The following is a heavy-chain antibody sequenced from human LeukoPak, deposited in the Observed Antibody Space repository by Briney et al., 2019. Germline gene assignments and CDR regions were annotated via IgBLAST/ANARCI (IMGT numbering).Heavy chain of an antibody. CDR3: ARVGEYYYGSGSYYRKQYYYYYYMDV. D-gene: IGHD3-10*01. J-gene: IGHJ6*03. CDR1: GYTFTSYV. V-gene: IGHV1-8*01. CDR2: MNPNSGNT. Sequence: EASVKVSCKASGYTFTSYVINWVRQATGQGLEWMGWMNPNSGNTGYAQKFQGRVTMTRNTSISTAYMELSSLRSEDTAVYYCARVGEYYYGSGSYYRKQYYYYYYMDVWGKGTTVTISS.